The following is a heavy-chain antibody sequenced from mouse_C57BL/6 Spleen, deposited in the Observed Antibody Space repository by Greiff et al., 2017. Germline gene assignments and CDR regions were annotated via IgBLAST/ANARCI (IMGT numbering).Heavy chain of an antibody. Sequence: VQLQESGAELVRPGASVKLSCKASGYTFTDYYINWVKQRPGQGLEWIARIYPGSGNTYYNEKFKGKATLTAAKSSSTAYMQLSSLTSEDSAVYFCARATTVVAFYAMDYWGQGTSVTVSS. J-gene: IGHJ4*01. V-gene: IGHV1-76*01. CDR3: ARATTVVAFYAMDY. CDR1: GYTFTDYY. D-gene: IGHD1-1*01. CDR2: IYPGSGNT.